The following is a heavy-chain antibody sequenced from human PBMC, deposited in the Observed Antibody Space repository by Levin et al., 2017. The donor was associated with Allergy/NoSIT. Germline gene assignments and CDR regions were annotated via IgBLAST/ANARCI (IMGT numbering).Heavy chain of an antibody. J-gene: IGHJ6*02. CDR2: INPNSGGT. CDR3: ARVPPWNRENSDYYYGMDV. CDR1: GYTFTGYY. Sequence: GESLKISCKASGYTFTGYYMHWVRQAPGQGLEWMGWINPNSGGTNYAQKFQGRVTMTRDTSISTAYMELSRLRSDDTAVYYCARVPPWNRENSDYYYGMDVWGQGTTVTVSS. D-gene: IGHD1-1*01. V-gene: IGHV1-2*02.